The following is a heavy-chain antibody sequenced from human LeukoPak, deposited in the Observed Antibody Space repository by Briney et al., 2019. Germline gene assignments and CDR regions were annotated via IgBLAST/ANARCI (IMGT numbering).Heavy chain of an antibody. CDR3: ARDLESGSYEHYFDY. CDR2: TYYRSKWYN. J-gene: IGHJ4*02. Sequence: SQTLSLTCAISGDSISSNSAAWNWIRQSPARGLEWLGRTYYRSKWYNDYAVSVKSRISINSDTSKNQFSLQLNSVTPEDTAVYYCARDLESGSYEHYFDYWGQGTLVTVTS. CDR1: GDSISSNSAA. V-gene: IGHV6-1*01. D-gene: IGHD1-26*01.